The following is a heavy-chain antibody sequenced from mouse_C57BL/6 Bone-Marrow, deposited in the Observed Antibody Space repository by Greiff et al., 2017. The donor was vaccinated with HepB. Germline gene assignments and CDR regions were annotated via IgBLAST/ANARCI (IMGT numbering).Heavy chain of an antibody. Sequence: VQVVESGAELAKPGASVKLSCKASGYTFTSYWMHWVKQRPGQGLEWIGYINPSSGYTKYNQKFKDKATLTADKSSSTAYMQLSSLTYEDSAVYYCARLLLRYQAWFAYWGQGTLVTVSA. D-gene: IGHD1-1*01. J-gene: IGHJ3*01. V-gene: IGHV1-7*01. CDR2: INPSSGYT. CDR1: GYTFTSYW. CDR3: ARLLLRYQAWFAY.